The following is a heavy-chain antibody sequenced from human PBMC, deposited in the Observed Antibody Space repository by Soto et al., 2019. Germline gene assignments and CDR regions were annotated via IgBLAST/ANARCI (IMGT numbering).Heavy chain of an antibody. CDR1: GYNFTRYD. D-gene: IGHD5-18*01. Sequence: ASVKVSCKASGYNFTRYDINWERQATGQGLEWMGWMNPNSGNTGYAQKFQGRVTMTRNTSISTAYMELSSLISEDTAAYYCARVVQLWDTDYWGQGTLVTVSS. CDR2: MNPNSGNT. V-gene: IGHV1-8*01. J-gene: IGHJ4*02. CDR3: ARVVQLWDTDY.